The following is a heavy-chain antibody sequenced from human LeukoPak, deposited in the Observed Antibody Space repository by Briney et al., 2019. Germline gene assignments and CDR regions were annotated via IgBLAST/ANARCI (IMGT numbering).Heavy chain of an antibody. CDR1: GYTFTNYG. CDR2: ISAYNGYT. J-gene: IGHJ3*02. V-gene: IGHV1-18*01. D-gene: IGHD1-26*01. Sequence: ASVKVSCKTSGYTFTNYGVSWVRQAPGQGLEWMGWISAYNGYTNYAQKLQVRVTMTTDTSTSTAYMELSRLRSDDTAVYYCAREGWELRAFDIWGQGTMVTVSS. CDR3: AREGWELRAFDI.